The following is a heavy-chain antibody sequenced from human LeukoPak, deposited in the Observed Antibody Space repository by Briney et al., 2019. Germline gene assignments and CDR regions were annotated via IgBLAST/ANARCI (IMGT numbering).Heavy chain of an antibody. Sequence: GGSLRLSGAASGFTFSNYDMTWVRQAPGKGLEYVSSISATTIYKFSANSVRGRFTISRDNVENSLYLQMNDLRGEDTAVYYCARIGLGRDAYNSFDYWGQGTLVTVSS. D-gene: IGHD5-24*01. CDR2: ISATTIYK. CDR1: GFTFSNYD. V-gene: IGHV3-21*01. CDR3: ARIGLGRDAYNSFDY. J-gene: IGHJ4*02.